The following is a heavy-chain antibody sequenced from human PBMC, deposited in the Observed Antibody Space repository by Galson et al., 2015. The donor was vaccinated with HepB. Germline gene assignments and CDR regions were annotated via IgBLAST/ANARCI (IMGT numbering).Heavy chain of an antibody. D-gene: IGHD6-13*01. CDR3: ARGRIAAAGIRYYYYGMDV. V-gene: IGHV1-3*01. CDR2: INAGNGNT. CDR1: GGTFSNYE. J-gene: IGHJ6*02. Sequence: SVKVSCKASGGTFSNYEINWVRQAPGQRLEWMGWINAGNGNTKYSQKFQGRVTITRDTSASTAYMELSSLRSEDTAVYYCARGRIAAAGIRYYYYGMDVWGQGTTVTVSS.